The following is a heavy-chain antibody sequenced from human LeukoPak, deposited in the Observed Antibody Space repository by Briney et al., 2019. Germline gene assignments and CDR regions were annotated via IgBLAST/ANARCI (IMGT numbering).Heavy chain of an antibody. Sequence: GGSLRLSCAASGFTFSSYEMHWVRQSPGKGLEWVSYISSSDSTIYYADSVKGRFTISRDNAKNSLYLQMNSLRAEDTAVYYCARDYGGSSPFDYWGQGTLVTVSS. V-gene: IGHV3-48*03. D-gene: IGHD4-23*01. CDR1: GFTFSSYE. CDR2: ISSSDSTI. J-gene: IGHJ4*02. CDR3: ARDYGGSSPFDY.